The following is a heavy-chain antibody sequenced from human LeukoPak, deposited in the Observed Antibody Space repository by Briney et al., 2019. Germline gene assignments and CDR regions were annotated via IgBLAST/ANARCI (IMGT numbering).Heavy chain of an antibody. V-gene: IGHV4-59*01. CDR2: SYYSGIT. D-gene: IGHD6-13*01. J-gene: IGHJ6*03. CDR3: VRGGSSSWPYYYYYMDV. CDR1: GGSLTNYY. Sequence: SETLSLTCTVSGGSLTNYYWSWIRQPPGTGLEWIGHSYYSGITNYNPSLKSRVTISVDTSKNQFSLRLSSVTAADTAVYYCVRGGSSSWPYYYYYMDVWGKGTTVTVSS.